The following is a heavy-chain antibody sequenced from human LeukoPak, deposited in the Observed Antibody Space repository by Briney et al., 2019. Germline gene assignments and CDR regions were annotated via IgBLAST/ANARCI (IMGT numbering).Heavy chain of an antibody. D-gene: IGHD3-16*02. CDR1: GGSFSTDY. J-gene: IGHJ4*02. CDR2: IYYSGFT. Sequence: PSETPPLTCTVPGGSFSTDYWSWIRQPPGKGLEWIGYIYYSGFTYYNPSLKSRVTISVDTSKNQFSLKLSSVTAADTAVYYCARQGLGMGAWGNYLTGFDYWGQGTLVTVPT. V-gene: IGHV4-59*08. CDR3: ARQGLGMGAWGNYLTGFDY.